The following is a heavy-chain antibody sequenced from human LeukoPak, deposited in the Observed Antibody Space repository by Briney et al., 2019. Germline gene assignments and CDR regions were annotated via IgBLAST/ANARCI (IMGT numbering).Heavy chain of an antibody. V-gene: IGHV3-30*02. CDR1: GFTFSSYG. CDR3: AKDRYYYGSGSPFDY. CDR2: IRYDGSNK. J-gene: IGHJ4*02. Sequence: GGSLRLSCAASGFTFSSYGMHWVRQAPGKGLEWVAFIRYDGSNKYYADSVKGRFTISRDNYKNTLYLQMNSLRAEDTAVYYCAKDRYYYGSGSPFDYWGQGTLVTVSS. D-gene: IGHD3-10*01.